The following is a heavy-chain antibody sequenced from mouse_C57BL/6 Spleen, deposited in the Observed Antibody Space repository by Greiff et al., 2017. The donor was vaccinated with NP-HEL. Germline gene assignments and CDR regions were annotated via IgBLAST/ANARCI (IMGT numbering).Heavy chain of an antibody. D-gene: IGHD2-3*01. J-gene: IGHJ3*01. V-gene: IGHV5-6*01. CDR2: ISSGGSYT. CDR3: ASLYDGYYPFAY. CDR1: GFTFSSYG. Sequence: DVHLVESGGDLVKPGGSLKLSCAASGFTFSSYGMSWVRQTPDKRLEWVATISSGGSYTYYPDSVKGRFTISRDNAKNTLYLQMSSLKSEDTAMYYCASLYDGYYPFAYWGQGTLVTVSA.